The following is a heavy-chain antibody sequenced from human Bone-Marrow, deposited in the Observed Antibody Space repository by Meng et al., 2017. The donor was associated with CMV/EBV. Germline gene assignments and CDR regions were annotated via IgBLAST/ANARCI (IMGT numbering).Heavy chain of an antibody. J-gene: IGHJ4*02. CDR1: GYTLTELS. Sequence: ASVKVSCKVSGYTLTELSMHWVRQAPGKGLEWMGGFDPEDGETIYAQKFQGRVTMTRDTSTSTVYMELSSLRSEDTAVYYCVASYSGYYAVFDYWGQGTRVTGSS. CDR2: FDPEDGET. CDR3: VASYSGYYAVFDY. V-gene: IGHV1-24*01. D-gene: IGHD3-22*01.